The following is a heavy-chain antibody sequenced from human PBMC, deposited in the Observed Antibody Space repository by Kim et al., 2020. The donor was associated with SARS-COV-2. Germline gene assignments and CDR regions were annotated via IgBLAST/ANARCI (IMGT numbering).Heavy chain of an antibody. V-gene: IGHV4-34*01. CDR3: ASHGTTVSSFDY. D-gene: IGHD4-17*01. Sequence: NYNPSRKSRVTISVDTSKNQFSLKLSSVTAADTAVYYCASHGTTVSSFDYWGQGTLVTVSS. J-gene: IGHJ4*02.